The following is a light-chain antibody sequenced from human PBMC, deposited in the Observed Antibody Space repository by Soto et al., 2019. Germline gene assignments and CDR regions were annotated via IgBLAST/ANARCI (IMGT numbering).Light chain of an antibody. CDR2: DAS. V-gene: IGKV1-5*01. CDR1: QSISSW. Sequence: DIQMTQSPSTLSASVGDRVTITCRASQSISSWLAWYQQKPGKAPKLLIYDASSLESGVPSRFSGSGSGTEFTLTISSLQPDDFAPYYCQQYTSYSPPTFGGGTKVEIK. CDR3: QQYTSYSPPT. J-gene: IGKJ4*01.